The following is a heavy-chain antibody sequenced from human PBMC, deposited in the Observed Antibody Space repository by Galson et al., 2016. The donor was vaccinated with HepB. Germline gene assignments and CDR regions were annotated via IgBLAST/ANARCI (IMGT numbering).Heavy chain of an antibody. CDR2: MFNSGSA. Sequence: ETLSLTCTVSGGSISSYYWTWIRQPPGKGLEWVGHMFNSGSATYSPSLKSRITISVDASTNQFSLHLSSVTAADTAVYYCARGVSLYGVFTILDYWGQGTLVTVSS. CDR1: GGSISSYY. V-gene: IGHV4-59*01. D-gene: IGHD3-10*01. J-gene: IGHJ4*02. CDR3: ARGVSLYGVFTILDY.